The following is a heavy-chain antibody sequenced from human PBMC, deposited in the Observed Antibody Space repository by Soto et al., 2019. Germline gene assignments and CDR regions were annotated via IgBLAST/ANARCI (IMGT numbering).Heavy chain of an antibody. V-gene: IGHV1-46*03. Sequence: ASVKVSCKASGYTFTSYYMHWVRQAPGQGLEWMGIINPSGGSTSYAQKFQGRVTMTRDTSTSTVYMELSSLRSEDTAVYYRARATYYYDSSGYYYGWFDPWGQGTLVT. D-gene: IGHD3-22*01. CDR1: GYTFTSYY. CDR2: INPSGGST. CDR3: ARATYYYDSSGYYYGWFDP. J-gene: IGHJ5*02.